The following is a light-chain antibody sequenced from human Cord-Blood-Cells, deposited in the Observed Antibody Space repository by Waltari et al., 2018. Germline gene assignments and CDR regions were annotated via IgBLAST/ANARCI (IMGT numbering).Light chain of an antibody. CDR2: EGS. J-gene: IGLJ3*02. V-gene: IGLV2-23*01. CDR1: PSDAGGYNN. CDR3: CSYAGSNTWV. Sequence: QPALSPPAPLPASPGQSITIASTGTPSDAGGYNNVSWYQQHPGKAPKPMIYEGSKRPSGVSNRFSGSKSGNTASLTISGLQAEDEADYYCCSYAGSNTWVFGGGTKLTVL.